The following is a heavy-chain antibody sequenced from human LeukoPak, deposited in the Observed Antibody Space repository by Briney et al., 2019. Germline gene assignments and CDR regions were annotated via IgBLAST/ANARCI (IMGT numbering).Heavy chain of an antibody. J-gene: IGHJ5*02. CDR3: VRDGEGVAISVNYWFDP. CDR1: GFTFTSYD. D-gene: IGHD3-10*01. CDR2: MNPNNGNT. Sequence: ASVKVSCKASGFTFTSYDINWVRQASGQGLEWMGWMNPNNGNTGYAQKFQGRVTMTRDTSISTAYMELRGLRSEDTAVYYCVRDGEGVAISVNYWFDPWGPGTLVTVSS. V-gene: IGHV1-8*01.